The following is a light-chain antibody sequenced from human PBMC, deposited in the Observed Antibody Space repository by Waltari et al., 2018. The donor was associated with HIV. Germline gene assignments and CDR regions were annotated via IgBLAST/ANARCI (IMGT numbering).Light chain of an antibody. V-gene: IGLV1-44*01. J-gene: IGLJ2*01. CDR1: SSNIGINS. CDR3: EAWDDSLNGVV. CDR2: TNN. Sequence: QSVLTQPPSASGTPGQRVTISCSGSSSNIGINSVNWYQQFPGTAPKLLIYTNNPRPSGFPKRCSASKSGTSASLAISRLQSEDEADYYCEAWDDSLNGVVFGGGTKLTVL.